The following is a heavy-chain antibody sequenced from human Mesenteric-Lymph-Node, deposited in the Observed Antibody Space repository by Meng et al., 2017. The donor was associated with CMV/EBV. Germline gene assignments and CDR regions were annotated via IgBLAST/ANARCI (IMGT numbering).Heavy chain of an antibody. J-gene: IGHJ6*02. D-gene: IGHD1-14*01. CDR1: GGSINSNSYY. CDR2: IYYTGST. Sequence: SETLSLTCSVSGGSINSNSYYWAWIRQTPGKGLEWIAFIYYTGSTNYNPSLKSRVTISVDTSKNQFSLNLSSVTAADTAIYYCARHNSHYYYYGMDVWGQGTTVTVSS. CDR3: ARHNSHYYYYGMDV. V-gene: IGHV4-61*05.